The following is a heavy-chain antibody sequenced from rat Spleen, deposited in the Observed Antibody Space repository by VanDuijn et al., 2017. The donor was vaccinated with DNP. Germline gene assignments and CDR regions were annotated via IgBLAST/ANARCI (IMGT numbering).Heavy chain of an antibody. CDR1: GFTFSDYY. Sequence: EVQLVESGGGLVQPGRSLKLSCAASGFTFSDYYMAWVRQAPTKGLEWVATISYDGGGTFYRDSVKGRFTISRDNTKTTLYLQLDSLRSEDTATYFCATHDWQGWGQGVMVTVSS. D-gene: IGHD1-7*01. J-gene: IGHJ2*01. V-gene: IGHV5-7*01. CDR3: ATHDWQG. CDR2: ISYDGGGT.